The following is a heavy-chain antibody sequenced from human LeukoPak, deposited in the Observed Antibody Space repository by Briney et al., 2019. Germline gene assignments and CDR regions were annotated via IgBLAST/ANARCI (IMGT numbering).Heavy chain of an antibody. J-gene: IGHJ4*02. CDR2: IKHDGREK. CDR3: GYTNNFYH. D-gene: IGHD3-16*02. CDR1: GLTFSGQW. Sequence: GGSLRLSCVASGLTFSGQWLNWVRQAPGQGLEWVANIKHDGREKYYVDSVEGRFTISRDDGQNSLSLHMNSVRAEDTAVYYCGYTNNFYHWGQGALVVVSS. V-gene: IGHV3-7*01.